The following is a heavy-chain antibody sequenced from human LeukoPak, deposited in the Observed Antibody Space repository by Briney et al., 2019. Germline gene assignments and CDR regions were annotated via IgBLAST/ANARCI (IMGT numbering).Heavy chain of an antibody. CDR2: IYYTGTT. CDR1: GGSISTYY. Sequence: SETLSLTCSVSGGSISTYYWSWIRQPPGKGLEWIGYIYYTGTTNYNPSLRSRLTISVDTSRNQYSLRLSSVTAADTAVYYCAREDPQTTVPEGMDVWGHGTTVIVSS. V-gene: IGHV4-59*01. J-gene: IGHJ6*02. CDR3: AREDPQTTVPEGMDV. D-gene: IGHD4-17*01.